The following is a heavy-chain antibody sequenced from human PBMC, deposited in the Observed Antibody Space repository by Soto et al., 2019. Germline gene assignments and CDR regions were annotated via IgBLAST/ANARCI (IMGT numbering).Heavy chain of an antibody. CDR1: GGSFSGYY. Sequence: PETLSLTCAVYGGSFSGYYWSWIRHPPGKGLEWIGEINHSGSTNYNPSLKSRVTISVDTSKNQFSLKLSSVTAADTAVYYCARVSATLYNWFDPWGQGTLVT. D-gene: IGHD3-10*01. CDR2: INHSGST. J-gene: IGHJ5*02. V-gene: IGHV4-34*01. CDR3: ARVSATLYNWFDP.